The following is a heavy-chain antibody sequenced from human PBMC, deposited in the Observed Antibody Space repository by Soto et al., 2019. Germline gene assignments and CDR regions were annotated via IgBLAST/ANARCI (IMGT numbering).Heavy chain of an antibody. D-gene: IGHD4-17*01. Sequence: QVQLQQWGAGLLKPSETLSLTCAVYGGSFSGYYWSWIRQPPGKGLEWIGEINHSGSTNYNPSLKRRVTISVDTSKNQFSLKLSSVTAADTAVYYCARVPSTVTTGRRDDYYYYMDVWGKGTTVTVSS. J-gene: IGHJ6*03. CDR3: ARVPSTVTTGRRDDYYYYMDV. CDR2: INHSGST. CDR1: GGSFSGYY. V-gene: IGHV4-34*01.